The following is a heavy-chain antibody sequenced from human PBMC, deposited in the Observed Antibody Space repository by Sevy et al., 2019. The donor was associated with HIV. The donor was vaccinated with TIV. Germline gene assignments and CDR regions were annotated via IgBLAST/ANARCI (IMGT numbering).Heavy chain of an antibody. CDR2: ISYDGSNQ. CDR3: AKGAVDCSDGTCYSAYYYCVMDV. CDR1: GFTFSNYG. J-gene: IGHJ6*02. Sequence: GGSLRLSCAASGFTFSNYGMHWVRQAPGKGLEWVAVISYDGSNQYYADSVQGRFTISRDNSKNTLYLQMNSLRTEDTAVYYCAKGAVDCSDGTCYSAYYYCVMDVWGQGTTVTVSS. D-gene: IGHD2-15*01. V-gene: IGHV3-30*18.